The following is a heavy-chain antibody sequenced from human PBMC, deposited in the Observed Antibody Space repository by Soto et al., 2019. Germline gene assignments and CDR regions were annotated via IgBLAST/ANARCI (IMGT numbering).Heavy chain of an antibody. J-gene: IGHJ4*02. Sequence: EVQVVESGGDLVEPGGSLRLSCVTSGFMFSSAWMSWVRQAPGKGLEWVARIKSTKDGGARDHAAPVNGRFSISRDDSKSTVYLQMNSLRVEDTALYYCVEGWNDFWGQGTLVTVSS. V-gene: IGHV3-15*01. D-gene: IGHD1-1*01. CDR2: IKSTKDGGAR. CDR1: GFMFSSAW. CDR3: VEGWNDF.